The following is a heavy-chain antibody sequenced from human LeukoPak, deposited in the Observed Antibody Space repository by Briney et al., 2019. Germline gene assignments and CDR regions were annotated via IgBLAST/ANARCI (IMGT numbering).Heavy chain of an antibody. Sequence: SGGSISSSSYYWGWIRQPPGKGLEWIGSIYYSGSTYYNPSLKSRVTISVDTSKNQFSLKLSSVTAADTAVYYCARHGLGITMVRGESWFDPWGQGTLVTVSS. D-gene: IGHD3-10*01. CDR3: ARHGLGITMVRGESWFDP. V-gene: IGHV4-39*01. J-gene: IGHJ5*02. CDR1: GGSISSSSYY. CDR2: IYYSGST.